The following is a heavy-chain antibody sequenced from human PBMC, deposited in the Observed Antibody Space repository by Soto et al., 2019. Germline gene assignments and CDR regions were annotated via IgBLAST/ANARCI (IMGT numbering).Heavy chain of an antibody. V-gene: IGHV3-48*02. J-gene: IGHJ3*02. CDR2: ISSSSSTI. Sequence: GGSLRLSCAASGFTFSSYSMTWVRQAPGKGLEWVSYISSSSSTIYYADSVKGRFTISRDNAKNSLYLQMNSLRDEDTAVYYCARETVVVPAAIGAFDIWGQGTMVTVSS. CDR3: ARETVVVPAAIGAFDI. CDR1: GFTFSSYS. D-gene: IGHD2-2*01.